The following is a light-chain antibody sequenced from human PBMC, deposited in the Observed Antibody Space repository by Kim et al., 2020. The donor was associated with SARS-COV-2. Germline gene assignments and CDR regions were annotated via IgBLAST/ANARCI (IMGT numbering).Light chain of an antibody. CDR2: GNT. CDR1: SSNIGASYD. V-gene: IGLV1-40*01. Sequence: QSVLTQPPSVSGTPGQSVTISCTGTSSNIGASYDVHWYQHLPGTAPKLLIYGNTNRPSGVSDRFSGSKSGTSASLAITGLQAEDEAHYYCQSYDTSLSGRVFGGGTKLTVL. J-gene: IGLJ3*02. CDR3: QSYDTSLSGRV.